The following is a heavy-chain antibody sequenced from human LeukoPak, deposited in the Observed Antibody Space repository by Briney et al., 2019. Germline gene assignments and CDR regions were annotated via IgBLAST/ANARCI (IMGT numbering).Heavy chain of an antibody. CDR1: GGSFSGYY. D-gene: IGHD5-12*01. CDR3: ARAQWLRMGYFDY. V-gene: IGHV4-34*01. CDR2: INHSGST. Sequence: SETLSLTCAVYGGSFSGYYWSWIRQPPGKGLEWIGEINHSGSTNYNPSLKSRVTISVDTSKNHFSLKLSSVTAADTAVYYCARAQWLRMGYFDYWGQGTLVTVSS. J-gene: IGHJ4*02.